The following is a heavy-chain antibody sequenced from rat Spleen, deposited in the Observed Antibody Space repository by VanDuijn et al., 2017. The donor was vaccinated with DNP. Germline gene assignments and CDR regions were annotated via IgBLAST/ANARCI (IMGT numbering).Heavy chain of an antibody. CDR2: ISTSGGNT. J-gene: IGHJ2*01. CDR1: GFTFRSFP. CDR3: ARWGTGSWDY. D-gene: IGHD5-1*01. Sequence: EVQLVESGGGLVQPGRSMKLSCAASGFTFRSFPMAWVRQAPTKGLEWVATISTSGGNTYYRDSVKGRFTISRDNAKSTLYLQMNSLRSEDMATYYCARWGTGSWDYWGQGVMVTVSS. V-gene: IGHV5-46*01.